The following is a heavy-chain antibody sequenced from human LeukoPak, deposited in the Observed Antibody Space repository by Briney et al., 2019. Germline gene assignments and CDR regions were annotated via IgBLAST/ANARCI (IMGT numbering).Heavy chain of an antibody. D-gene: IGHD1/OR15-1a*01. J-gene: IGHJ4*02. V-gene: IGHV3-9*01. CDR1: GFTFDDYG. Sequence: SGGSLRLSCAASGFTFDDYGMHWVRQAPGKGLEWVSGISWNSGSIGYADSVKGRFTISRDNAKNSLYLQMNSLRVEDTALYYCARISGTVYFDYWGQGTLVTVSS. CDR3: ARISGTVYFDY. CDR2: ISWNSGSI.